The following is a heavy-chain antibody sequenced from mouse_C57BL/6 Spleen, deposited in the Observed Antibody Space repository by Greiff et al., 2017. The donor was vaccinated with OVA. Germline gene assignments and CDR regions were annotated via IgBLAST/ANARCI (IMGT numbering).Heavy chain of an antibody. D-gene: IGHD2-1*01. CDR3: ARCYGNYDWFAY. J-gene: IGHJ3*01. Sequence: VKLMESDAELVKPGASVKISCKVSGYTFTDHTIHWMKQRPEQGLEWIGYIYPRDGSTKYNEKFKGKATLTADKSSSTAYMQLNSLTSEDSAVYFCARCYGNYDWFAYWGQGTLVTVSA. CDR2: IYPRDGST. V-gene: IGHV1-78*01. CDR1: GYTFTDHT.